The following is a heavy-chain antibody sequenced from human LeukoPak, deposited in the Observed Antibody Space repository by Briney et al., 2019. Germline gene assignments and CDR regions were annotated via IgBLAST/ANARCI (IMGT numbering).Heavy chain of an antibody. CDR1: GFTFSSYS. J-gene: IGHJ4*02. CDR2: ISTSSSYI. V-gene: IGHV3-21*01. Sequence: AGGSLRLSCAASGFTFSSYSMNWVRQAPGKGLEWVSSISTSSSYIYYADSVKGRFTISRDNAKKSLYLEMDSLRAEDTAMYYCVKSGGYGLIDYWGQGTRVTVSS. D-gene: IGHD1-26*01. CDR3: VKSGGYGLIDY.